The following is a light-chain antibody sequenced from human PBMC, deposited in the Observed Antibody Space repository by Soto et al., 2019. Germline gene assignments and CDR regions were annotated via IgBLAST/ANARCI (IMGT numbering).Light chain of an antibody. CDR2: DAS. CDR3: QQSYSTLIT. V-gene: IGKV1-13*02. CDR1: QGISNY. Sequence: AIQLTQSPSSLSASIGDRVTITCRASQGISNYLAWYQQKPGKAPKLLIYDASSLESGVPSRFSGSGSGTDFTLTISSLQPEDFATYYCQQSYSTLITFGQGTRLEIK. J-gene: IGKJ5*01.